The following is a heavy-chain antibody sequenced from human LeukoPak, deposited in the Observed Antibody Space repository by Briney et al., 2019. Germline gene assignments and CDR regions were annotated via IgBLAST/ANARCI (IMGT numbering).Heavy chain of an antibody. CDR1: GFTFSSYA. Sequence: GGSLRLSCSASGFTFSSYAMHWVRQALGKGLEYVSAISSNGGSTYYADSVKGRFTISRDNSKNTLYLQMSSLRAEDTAVYYCVKGDPHYGSGFDPWGQGTPVTVSS. J-gene: IGHJ5*02. D-gene: IGHD3-10*01. CDR2: ISSNGGST. V-gene: IGHV3-64D*06. CDR3: VKGDPHYGSGFDP.